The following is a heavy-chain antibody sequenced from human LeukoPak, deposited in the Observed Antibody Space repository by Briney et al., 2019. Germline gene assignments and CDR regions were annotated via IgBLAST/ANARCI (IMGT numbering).Heavy chain of an antibody. CDR3: AARGVGATGRFDY. D-gene: IGHD1-26*01. CDR2: IYTSGST. J-gene: IGHJ4*02. Sequence: PSETLSLTCTVSGGSISSGSYYWNWIRQPAGKGLEWIGRIYTSGSTSYNPSLKSRVTISVDTSKNQFSLKLSSVTAADTAVYYCAARGVGATGRFDYWGQGTLVTVSS. V-gene: IGHV4-61*02. CDR1: GGSISSGSYY.